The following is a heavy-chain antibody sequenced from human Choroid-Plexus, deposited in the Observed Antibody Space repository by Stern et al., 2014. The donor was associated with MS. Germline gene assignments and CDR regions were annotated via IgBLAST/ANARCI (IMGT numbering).Heavy chain of an antibody. CDR3: AKDRQYLTYFFDH. CDR2: VSYDGSNK. CDR1: GFTFGSCA. Sequence: VPLVESGGGVVPPGRPLRLSCVASGFTFGSCAMHWARQAPGKGLEWVAGVSYDGSNKYYAGSVKGRFAISRDNSQNTLYMQMSSLRPEDTAVYYCAKDRQYLTYFFDHWGQGSLVTVSS. J-gene: IGHJ5*02. V-gene: IGHV3-30*18. D-gene: IGHD2/OR15-2a*01.